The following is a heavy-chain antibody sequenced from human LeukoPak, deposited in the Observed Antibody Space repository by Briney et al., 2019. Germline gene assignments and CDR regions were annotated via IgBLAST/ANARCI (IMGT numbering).Heavy chain of an antibody. CDR3: ARDLSVAGMSYQFDY. V-gene: IGHV3-33*01. Sequence: GRSLRLSCAASGFTFSSYGMHWVRQAPGNGLEWVAVIWYDGSNKYYADSVKGRFTISRDNSKNTLYLQMNSLRAEDTAVYYCARDLSVAGMSYQFDYWGQGTLVTVSS. D-gene: IGHD6-19*01. J-gene: IGHJ4*02. CDR2: IWYDGSNK. CDR1: GFTFSSYG.